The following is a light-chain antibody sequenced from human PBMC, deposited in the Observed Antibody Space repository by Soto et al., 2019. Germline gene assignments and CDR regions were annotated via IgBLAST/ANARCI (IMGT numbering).Light chain of an antibody. CDR1: RSFASSY. J-gene: IGKJ2*01. V-gene: IGKV3-20*01. Sequence: IVLTQSPVTLSLSPGERATLSCRASRSFASSYLGWYQQKPGQAPRLLIYAASTRATGIPDRFSGSGSATDFTLTISRLEPEDSAVYYCQHYDSSPPYTFGQGTKLGIK. CDR2: AAS. CDR3: QHYDSSPPYT.